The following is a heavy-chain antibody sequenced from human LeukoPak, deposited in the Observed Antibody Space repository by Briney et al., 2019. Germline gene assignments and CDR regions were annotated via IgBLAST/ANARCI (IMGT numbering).Heavy chain of an antibody. D-gene: IGHD1-26*01. CDR2: IYYSGST. CDR1: GGSISSGGYS. V-gene: IGHV4-30-4*07. Sequence: SETLSLTCAVSGGSISSGGYSWCWIRQPPGKGLEWIGYIYYSGSTYYNPSLKSRVTISVDTSKNQFSLKLSSVAAADTAVYYCARTATRIPYYFDYWGQGTLVTVSS. CDR3: ARTATRIPYYFDY. J-gene: IGHJ4*02.